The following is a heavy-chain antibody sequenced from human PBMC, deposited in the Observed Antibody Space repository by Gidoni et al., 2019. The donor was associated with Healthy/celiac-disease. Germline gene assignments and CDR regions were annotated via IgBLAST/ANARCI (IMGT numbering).Heavy chain of an antibody. CDR2: ISSSSSYI. CDR3: ASLRIVGATTGLG. D-gene: IGHD1-26*01. J-gene: IGHJ4*02. CDR1: GFTFSSYS. V-gene: IGHV3-21*01. Sequence: EVQLVESGGGLVKPGGSLRLSCAASGFTFSSYSMNWVRQAPGKGLEWVSSISSSSSYIYYADSVKGRFTISRDNAKNSLYLQMNSLRAEDTAVYYCASLRIVGATTGLGWGQGTLVTVSS.